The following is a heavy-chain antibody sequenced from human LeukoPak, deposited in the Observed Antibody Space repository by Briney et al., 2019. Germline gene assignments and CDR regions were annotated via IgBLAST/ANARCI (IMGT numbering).Heavy chain of an antibody. CDR3: ARGGDYGDYDLFDY. J-gene: IGHJ4*02. CDR2: IIPIFGTA. V-gene: IGHV1-69*13. CDR1: GGTFSSYA. D-gene: IGHD4-17*01. Sequence: SVKVSCKASGGTFSSYAISWVRQAPGQGLEWMGGIIPIFGTANYAQKFQGRVTTTADESTSTAYMELSSLRSEDTAVYYCARGGDYGDYDLFDYWGQGTLVTVSS.